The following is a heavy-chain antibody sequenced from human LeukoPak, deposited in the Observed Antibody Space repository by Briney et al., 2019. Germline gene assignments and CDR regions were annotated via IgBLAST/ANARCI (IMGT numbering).Heavy chain of an antibody. CDR2: IYYSGST. Sequence: KPSETLSLTCTVSGGSISSHYWSWIRQPPGKGLEWIGYIYYSGSTNYNPSLKSRVTISVDTSKNQFSLKLSSVTAADTAVYYCARDATFDPWGQGTLVTVSS. CDR1: GGSISSHY. V-gene: IGHV4-59*11. CDR3: ARDATFDP. J-gene: IGHJ5*02.